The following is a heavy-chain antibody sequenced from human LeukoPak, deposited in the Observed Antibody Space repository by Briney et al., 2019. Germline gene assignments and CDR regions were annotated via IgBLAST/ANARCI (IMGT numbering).Heavy chain of an antibody. CDR1: GGSIRSSYYY. J-gene: IGHJ3*02. D-gene: IGHD3-22*01. CDR2: IYDSGST. CDR3: ARAREAYYDRAFDI. Sequence: SETLSLTCTVSGGSIRSSYYYWGWIRQPPGKGLEWIGSIYDSGSTYYNPSLKSRVTISVDTSKNQFSLKLSSVTAADTAVYYCARAREAYYDRAFDIWGQGTMVTVSS. V-gene: IGHV4-39*07.